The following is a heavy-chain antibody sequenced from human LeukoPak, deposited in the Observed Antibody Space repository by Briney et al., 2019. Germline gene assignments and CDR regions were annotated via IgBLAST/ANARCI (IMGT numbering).Heavy chain of an antibody. Sequence: NPGGSLRLSCAASGFTFDDYAMHWVRHAPGKGLEWVSGISWNSGSIGYADSVKGRFTISRDNAKNSLYLQMNSLRAEDTALYYCAKGAGWELKLHLDYWGQGTLVTVSS. CDR3: AKGAGWELKLHLDY. CDR2: ISWNSGSI. D-gene: IGHD1-26*01. J-gene: IGHJ4*02. V-gene: IGHV3-9*01. CDR1: GFTFDDYA.